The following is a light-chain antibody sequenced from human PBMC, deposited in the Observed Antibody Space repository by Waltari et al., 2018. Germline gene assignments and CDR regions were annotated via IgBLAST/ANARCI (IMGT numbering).Light chain of an antibody. J-gene: IGKJ3*01. V-gene: IGKV4-1*01. CDR1: QNVLYSSSNKNY. CDR2: WAS. Sequence: DIERTQCQDAVSMSLVESATSNSNPSQNVLYSSSNKNYVAWYQQKAGQPPKLLIYWASIRDSGVPDRFSGSGSGTDFTLTISSLQAEDLAVYYCQQYYNYSTLQTFGHGTKVDIK. CDR3: QQYYNYSTLQT.